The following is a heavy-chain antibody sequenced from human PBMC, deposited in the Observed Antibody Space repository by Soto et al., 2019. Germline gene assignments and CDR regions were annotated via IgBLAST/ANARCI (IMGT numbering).Heavy chain of an antibody. CDR2: ISSSSSYT. D-gene: IGHD3-22*01. CDR1: GFTFSDYY. J-gene: IGHJ4*02. CDR3: ARDSHYYDSSGYYYDFDY. Sequence: PVGSLRLSCAASGFTFSDYYMSWIRQAPGKGLEWVSYISSSSSYTNYADSVKGRFTISRDNAKNSLYLQMNSLRAEDTAVYYCARDSHYYDSSGYYYDFDYWGQGTLVTVSS. V-gene: IGHV3-11*05.